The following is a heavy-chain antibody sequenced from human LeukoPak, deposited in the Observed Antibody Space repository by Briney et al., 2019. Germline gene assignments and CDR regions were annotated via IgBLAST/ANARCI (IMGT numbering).Heavy chain of an antibody. V-gene: IGHV4-4*07. CDR3: ARGIRAAAAINWFDP. D-gene: IGHD2-2*01. J-gene: IGHJ5*02. Sequence: SETLSLTCTVSGGSISSYYWSWIRQPAGKGLEWIGRIYTSGNTNYNPSLKSRVTMSVDTSKNRFSLKLSSVTAADTAVYYCARGIRAAAAINWFDPWGQGTLVTVSS. CDR1: GGSISSYY. CDR2: IYTSGNT.